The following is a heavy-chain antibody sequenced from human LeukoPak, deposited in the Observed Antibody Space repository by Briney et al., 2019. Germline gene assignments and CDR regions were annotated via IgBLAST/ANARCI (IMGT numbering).Heavy chain of an antibody. Sequence: GGSLRLSCAASGFTVSSYYMSWVRQAPGKGLEWVSIIYSGGSTYYADSVKGRFTISRDSSQNTLYLQMNSLRAEDTAVYYCARAEVXAIFDCWGXGXLXXVS. D-gene: IGHD2-21*01. V-gene: IGHV3-66*02. CDR1: GFTVSSYY. J-gene: IGHJ4*01. CDR3: ARAEVXAIFDC. CDR2: IYSGGST.